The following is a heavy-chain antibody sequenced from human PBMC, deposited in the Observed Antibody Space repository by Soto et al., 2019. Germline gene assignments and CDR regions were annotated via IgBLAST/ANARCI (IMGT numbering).Heavy chain of an antibody. Sequence: SETLSLTCSVSGGSITSRSSYWARIRQPPGKGLEWIGTFFSGSTFSNPSLRSRVTISKDTSRNQFSLKLTSVAATDTAMYYCATTRGLAVGGSFNYWGQGALVTVSS. D-gene: IGHD6-13*01. CDR1: GGSITSRSSY. V-gene: IGHV4-39*01. CDR2: FFSGST. J-gene: IGHJ4*02. CDR3: ATTRGLAVGGSFNY.